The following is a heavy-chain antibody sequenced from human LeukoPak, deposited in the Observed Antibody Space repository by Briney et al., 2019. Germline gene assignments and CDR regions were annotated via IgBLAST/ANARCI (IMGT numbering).Heavy chain of an antibody. CDR1: GFTFSSYP. Sequence: GGSVRLSCAASGFTFSSYPMSWVRQAPGKGLEWVSAISGSGGSTYYADSVKGRFTISRDNSKNTLYLQMNSLRAEDTAVYYCAKGGAARPFDYWGQGTLVTVSS. D-gene: IGHD6-6*01. CDR3: AKGGAARPFDY. CDR2: ISGSGGST. J-gene: IGHJ4*02. V-gene: IGHV3-23*01.